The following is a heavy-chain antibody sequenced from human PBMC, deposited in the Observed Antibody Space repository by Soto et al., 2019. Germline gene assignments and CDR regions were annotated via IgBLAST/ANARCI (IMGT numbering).Heavy chain of an antibody. CDR3: ARDILNGYSYRYVY. V-gene: IGHV3-21*01. J-gene: IGHJ4*02. CDR1: GFTFSSYS. D-gene: IGHD5-18*01. Sequence: GGSLRLSCAASGFTFSSYSMNWVRQAPGKGLEWVSSISSSSSYIYYADSVEGRFTISRDNAKNSLYLQMNSLRAEDTAVYYCARDILNGYSYRYVYWGQGTLVTVSS. CDR2: ISSSSSYI.